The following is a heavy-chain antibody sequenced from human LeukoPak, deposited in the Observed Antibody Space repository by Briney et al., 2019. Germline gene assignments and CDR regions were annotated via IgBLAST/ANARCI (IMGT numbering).Heavy chain of an antibody. CDR2: IYHDGCEK. J-gene: IGHJ4*02. CDR3: ASGGHLDY. V-gene: IGHV3-7*03. D-gene: IGHD3-16*01. CDR1: GLTFSRFW. Sequence: PGGSLRLSCAASGLTFSRFWMRWLRQAPGKGRQWGGNIYHDGCEKRYVDSVKGRFTISRDNDENSLYLQMNSLRAEDTAVYYCASGGHLDYWGQGALVTVAS.